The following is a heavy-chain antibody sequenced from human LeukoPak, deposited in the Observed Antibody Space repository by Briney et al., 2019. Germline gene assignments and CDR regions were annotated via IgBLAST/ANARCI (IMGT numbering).Heavy chain of an antibody. V-gene: IGHV3-64*01. D-gene: IGHD1/OR15-1a*01. J-gene: IGHJ4*02. CDR3: ARDLGTTGSNFDL. CDR1: GFTFSYFA. Sequence: GGSLRLSCAASGFTFSYFAVHWVRQAPGKGLEFVSTISSDGFRTNYANSVKGRFAISRDNSKNMLFLQMGSLRDEDTAVYYCARDLGTTGSNFDLWGQGSLVTVSS. CDR2: ISSDGFRT.